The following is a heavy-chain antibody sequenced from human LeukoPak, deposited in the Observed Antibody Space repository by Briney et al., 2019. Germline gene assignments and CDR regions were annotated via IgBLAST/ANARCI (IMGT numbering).Heavy chain of an antibody. CDR3: ARDLGFEQQLTPLNWFDP. CDR1: GYTFTGYY. V-gene: IGHV1-2*02. J-gene: IGHJ5*02. CDR2: INPNSGGT. Sequence: ASVKVSCKASGYTFTGYYMHWVRQAPGQGLEWMGWINPNSGGTNYAQKFQGRVTMTRDTSISTAYMELSRLRSDDTAVYYCARDLGFEQQLTPLNWFDPWGQGTLVTVSS. D-gene: IGHD6-13*01.